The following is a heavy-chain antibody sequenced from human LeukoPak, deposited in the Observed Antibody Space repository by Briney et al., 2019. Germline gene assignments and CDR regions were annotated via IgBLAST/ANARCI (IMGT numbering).Heavy chain of an antibody. J-gene: IGHJ5*02. CDR3: ARHALYHYYGPPHDP. D-gene: IGHD3-10*01. CDR1: GGSIRSSSYY. V-gene: IGHV4-39*01. Sequence: SGTLSLTCTVSGGSIRSSSYYWGWIRQPPGKGLEWIGSIYYSGSTYYNPSLKSRVIISVDTSKNQLSLKLSSVTAADTAVYYCARHALYHYYGPPHDPWGQGTLVTVSS. CDR2: IYYSGST.